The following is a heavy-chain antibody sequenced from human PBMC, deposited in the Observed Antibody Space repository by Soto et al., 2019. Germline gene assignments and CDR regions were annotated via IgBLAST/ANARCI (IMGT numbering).Heavy chain of an antibody. J-gene: IGHJ4*02. V-gene: IGHV1-69*02. CDR1: GGTFNTYT. CDR2: FIPILDMA. D-gene: IGHD2-15*01. Sequence: QVQVVQSGAEVKKPESSVKVSCKPSGGTFNTYTVNWVRLAPGHGLEWMGRFIPILDMANYAQKFQDRVTITADRSTSTAYMELNSLTAGDTAVYYCAITYCRDNSCRGDFDWWGPGTRVTVSS. CDR3: AITYCRDNSCRGDFDW.